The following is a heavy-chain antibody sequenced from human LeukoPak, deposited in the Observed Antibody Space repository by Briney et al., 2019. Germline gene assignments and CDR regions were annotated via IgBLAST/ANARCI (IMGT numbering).Heavy chain of an antibody. Sequence: GGSLRLSCAASGFTFDDYAMHWVRQAPGKGLEWVSGISWNSGSIGYADSVKGRFTISRDNSKNTLYLQMNSLRAEDTAVYYCAKVLWFGGDYWGQGTLVTVSS. CDR1: GFTFDDYA. D-gene: IGHD3-10*01. CDR3: AKVLWFGGDY. V-gene: IGHV3-9*01. CDR2: ISWNSGSI. J-gene: IGHJ4*02.